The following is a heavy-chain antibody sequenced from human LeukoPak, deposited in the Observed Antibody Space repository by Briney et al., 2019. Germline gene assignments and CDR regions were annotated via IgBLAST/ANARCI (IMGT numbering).Heavy chain of an antibody. CDR3: ARGAPVVVTATGLQ. CDR2: ISSSSSTI. V-gene: IGHV3-48*04. CDR1: GFTFSSYS. D-gene: IGHD2-21*02. Sequence: QAGGSLRLSCAASGFTFSSYSMNWVRQAPGKGPEWVSYISSSSSTIYYADSVKGRFTISRDNAKNSLYLQMNSLRAEDTAVYYCARGAPVVVTATGLQWGQGTLVTVSS. J-gene: IGHJ4*02.